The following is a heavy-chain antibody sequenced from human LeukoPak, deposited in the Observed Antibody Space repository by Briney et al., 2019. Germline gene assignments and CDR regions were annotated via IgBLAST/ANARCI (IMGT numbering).Heavy chain of an antibody. CDR3: TKDDRAYSYGKFEY. V-gene: IGHV3-23*01. D-gene: IGHD5-18*01. CDR1: GFTFSSYA. CDR2: ISGSGGST. J-gene: IGHJ4*02. Sequence: GSLRLSCAASGFTFSSYAMSWVRQAPGKGLVWVSAISGSGGSTYYADSVKGRFTLSRENSRNTLYLQMTSLRAEDTAVYYCTKDDRAYSYGKFEYWGQGTLVTVSS.